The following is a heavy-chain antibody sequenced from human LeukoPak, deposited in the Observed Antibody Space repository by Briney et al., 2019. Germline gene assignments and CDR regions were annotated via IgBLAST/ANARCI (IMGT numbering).Heavy chain of an antibody. J-gene: IGHJ3*02. CDR2: IRYDGSNR. V-gene: IGHV3-30*02. CDR1: GCTFSCYG. D-gene: IGHD2-2*02. CDR3: AKDIVVVPAAILRDDAFDI. Sequence: GGPLRLSCAASGCTFSCYGMRWVRKAPDKGLERGAFIRYDGSNRYHAYSVKGQFTISRDNPKSTVYLQMNSLRAEDTAVYYCAKDIVVVPAAILRDDAFDIWGQGTMVTVSS.